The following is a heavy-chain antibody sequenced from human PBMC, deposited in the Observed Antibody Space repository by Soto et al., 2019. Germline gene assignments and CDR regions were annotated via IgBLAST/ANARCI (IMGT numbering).Heavy chain of an antibody. J-gene: IGHJ4*02. D-gene: IGHD3-16*01. V-gene: IGHV4-34*01. Sequence: PSETLSLTCAVYGGSFSGYYWSWIRQPPGKGLEWIGEINHSGSTNYNPSLKSLVTISVDTSKNQFSLKLNSVTAADTAVYYCARGTWATRFDYWGQGTLVTVS. CDR3: ARGTWATRFDY. CDR2: INHSGST. CDR1: GGSFSGYY.